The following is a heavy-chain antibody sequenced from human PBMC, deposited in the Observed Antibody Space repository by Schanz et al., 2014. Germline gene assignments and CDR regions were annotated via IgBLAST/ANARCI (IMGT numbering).Heavy chain of an antibody. CDR3: ARVGQGAVATGSNTFYYYVMDV. D-gene: IGHD6-13*01. CDR2: IHHSGST. J-gene: IGHJ6*02. Sequence: IHLVESGGGLVMPGGSLRLSCAASGFTFNGAYMTWVRQAPGKGLEWIGEIHHSGSTNYNPSLKSRVTISIDASKNQFSLKLTSVTAADTGVYYCARVGQGAVATGSNTFYYYVMDVWGQGTTVTVSS. CDR1: GFTFNGAY. V-gene: IGHV4-34*01.